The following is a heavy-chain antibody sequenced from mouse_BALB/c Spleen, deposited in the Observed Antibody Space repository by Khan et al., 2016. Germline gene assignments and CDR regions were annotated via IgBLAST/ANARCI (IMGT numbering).Heavy chain of an antibody. CDR3: TRADGYYVYTMDY. J-gene: IGHJ4*01. CDR1: GFTFSNYW. D-gene: IGHD2-3*01. V-gene: IGHV6-6*02. Sequence: EVKLEESGGGLVQPGGSMKLSCVASGFTFSNYWMNWVRQSPEKGLEWVAEIRLKSNNYATHYAESVNGRFTISSDDSKSSVYLQMNNLRAEDTGIYYCTRADGYYVYTMDYWGQGNSVTVSS. CDR2: IRLKSNNYAT.